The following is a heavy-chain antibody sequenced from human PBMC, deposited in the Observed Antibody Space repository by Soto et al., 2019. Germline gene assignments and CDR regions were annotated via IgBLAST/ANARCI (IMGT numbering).Heavy chain of an antibody. CDR2: ISSSSSYI. D-gene: IGHD4-17*01. J-gene: IGHJ4*02. V-gene: IGHV3-21*01. CDR1: XXTXXSYX. CDR3: VTFDYGDYFDY. Sequence: EVQLVESGGGLVKPGGSLRXXCAXXXXTXXSYXMNWVRQAPGKGLEWVSSISSSSSYIYYADSVKGRFTISRDNAKNSLYLQMNSLRAEDTAVYYCVTFDYGDYFDYWGQGTLVTVSS.